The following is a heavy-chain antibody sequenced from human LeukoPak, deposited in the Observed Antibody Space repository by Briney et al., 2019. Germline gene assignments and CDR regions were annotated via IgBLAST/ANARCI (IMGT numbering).Heavy chain of an antibody. V-gene: IGHV1-69*05. Sequence: SVKVSCKASGGTFSSYAISWVRQAPGQGLEWMGGIIPIFGTANYAQKLQGRVTMTTDTSTSTAYMELRSLRSDDTAVYYCARDKMRMITFGGVIVMPGDFDYWGQGTLVTVSS. J-gene: IGHJ4*02. D-gene: IGHD3-16*02. CDR2: IIPIFGTA. CDR3: ARDKMRMITFGGVIVMPGDFDY. CDR1: GGTFSSYA.